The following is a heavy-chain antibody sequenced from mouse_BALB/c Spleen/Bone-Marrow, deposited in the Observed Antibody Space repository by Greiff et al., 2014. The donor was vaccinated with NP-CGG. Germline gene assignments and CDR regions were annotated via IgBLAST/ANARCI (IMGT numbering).Heavy chain of an antibody. D-gene: IGHD2-2*01. CDR3: TRVIYYGYAWFAY. J-gene: IGHJ3*01. Sequence: EVQRVESGTVLARPGASVKMSCKASGYTFTSYWMHWVKQGPGQGLEWIGAIYPGNSDTSYNQKFKGKAKLTAVTSTSTAYMELSSLTNEDSAVYYCTRVIYYGYAWFAYWGQGTLATVSA. CDR2: IYPGNSDT. V-gene: IGHV1-5*01. CDR1: GYTFTSYW.